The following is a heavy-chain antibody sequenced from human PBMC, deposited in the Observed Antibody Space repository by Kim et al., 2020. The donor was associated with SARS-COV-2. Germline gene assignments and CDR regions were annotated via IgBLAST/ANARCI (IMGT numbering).Heavy chain of an antibody. Sequence: SETLSLTCTVSGGSSGSISSSGYYWGWIRQPPGRDMEWIGTIYYSGITYSNPSLKSRVTMTVDTSKSHFSLKLSSVTAAYKAIYYCTRHKSLGVAGYYYLGIDVWGQGTTVTVS. D-gene: IGHD6-19*01. CDR3: TRHKSLGVAGYYYLGIDV. CDR2: IYYSGIT. V-gene: IGHV4-39*01. J-gene: IGHJ6*02. CDR1: GGSSGSISSSGYY.